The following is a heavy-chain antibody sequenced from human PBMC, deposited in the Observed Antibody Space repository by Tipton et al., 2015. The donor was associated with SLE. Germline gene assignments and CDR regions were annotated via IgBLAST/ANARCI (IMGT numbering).Heavy chain of an antibody. CDR2: INHSGST. D-gene: IGHD3-16*01. Sequence: LVQPSETLSLTCAVYGGSFSGYYWSWIRQPPGKGLEWIGEINHSGSTNYNPSLKSRVTISVDTSKNQFSLKLSSVTAADTAVYYCARDRTQRGAFDIWGQGTMVTVSS. CDR1: GGSFSGYY. CDR3: ARDRTQRGAFDI. J-gene: IGHJ3*02. V-gene: IGHV4-34*01.